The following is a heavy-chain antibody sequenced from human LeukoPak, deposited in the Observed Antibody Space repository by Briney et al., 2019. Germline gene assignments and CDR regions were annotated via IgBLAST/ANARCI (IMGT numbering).Heavy chain of an antibody. CDR1: GGSFSGDY. CDR2: INHSGSS. V-gene: IGHV4-34*01. CDR3: ARNSCPSGSCYDNRGYFDY. Sequence: SETLSLTCAVYGGSFSGDYWSWIRQPPGKGLEWIGEINHSGSSNYNPSLKSRITISVDTSKNQLSLKLSSVTAADTAVYYCARNSCPSGSCYDNRGYFDYWGQGTLVTVSS. J-gene: IGHJ4*02. D-gene: IGHD2-15*01.